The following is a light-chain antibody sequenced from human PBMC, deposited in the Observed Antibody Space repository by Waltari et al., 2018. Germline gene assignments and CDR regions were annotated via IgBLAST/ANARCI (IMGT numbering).Light chain of an antibody. J-gene: IGLJ3*02. Sequence: QSALTQPASGSGSPGQSITTPCTGTSSDGGGYNSVSWYQQHPGKAPKVMIYDVSKRPSGVSNRFSGSKSGNTASLTISGLQAEDEADYYCSSYTSSSTWVFGGGTKLTVL. CDR3: SSYTSSSTWV. CDR1: SSDGGGYNS. V-gene: IGLV2-14*01. CDR2: DVS.